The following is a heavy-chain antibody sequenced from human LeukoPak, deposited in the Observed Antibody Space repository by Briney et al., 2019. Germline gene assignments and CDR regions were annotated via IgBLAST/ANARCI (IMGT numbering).Heavy chain of an antibody. J-gene: IGHJ4*02. CDR2: ISYDGSNK. CDR1: GFTFSSYA. V-gene: IGHV3-30-3*01. D-gene: IGHD6-13*01. Sequence: GGSLRLSCAASGFTFSSYAMHWVRQAPGKGLEWVAVISYDGSNKYYADSVKGRFTISRDNSKNTLYLQMNSLRAEDTAVYYCAREGYRENYFDYWGQGTLVTVSS. CDR3: AREGYRENYFDY.